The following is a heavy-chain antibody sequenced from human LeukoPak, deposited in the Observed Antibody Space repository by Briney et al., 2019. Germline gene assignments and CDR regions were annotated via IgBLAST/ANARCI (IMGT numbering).Heavy chain of an antibody. D-gene: IGHD6-6*01. CDR2: ISYDGSNK. CDR1: GFTFSSYG. J-gene: IGHJ4*02. CDR3: AKILEYSSSPFLFDY. Sequence: PGGSLRLSCAASGFTFSSYGMHWVRQAPGKGLEWVAVISYDGSNKYYADSVKGRFTISRDNSKNTLYLQMNSLRAEDTAVYYCAKILEYSSSPFLFDYWGQGTLVTVSS. V-gene: IGHV3-30*18.